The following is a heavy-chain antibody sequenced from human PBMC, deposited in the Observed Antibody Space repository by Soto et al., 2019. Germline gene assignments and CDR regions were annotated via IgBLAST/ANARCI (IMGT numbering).Heavy chain of an antibody. J-gene: IGHJ3*02. CDR3: ARDGYCSSTSCHHLDAFDI. V-gene: IGHV3-7*01. CDR1: GFTFSSYW. Sequence: EVQLVESGGGLVQPGGSLRLSCAASGFTFSSYWMNWVRQAPGKGLEWVANIKQDGSEKYYVDSVKGRFTISRDNAKNSLYLQMNSLRAEDTAVYYCARDGYCSSTSCHHLDAFDIWGQGTMVTVSS. CDR2: IKQDGSEK. D-gene: IGHD2-2*03.